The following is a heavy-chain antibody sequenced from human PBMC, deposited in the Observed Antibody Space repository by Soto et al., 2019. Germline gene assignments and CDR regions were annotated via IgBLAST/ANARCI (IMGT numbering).Heavy chain of an antibody. Sequence: QVQLVESGGGVVQPGTSLTLSCAASGFTFSNYAMHWVRQAPGKGLEWVAAMSFDGTRYYADSVKGRSTISRESARNTVFLQTSGLRVDDTALYYCTRGRPLPSMNTGDEPLDIWGQGTMVTVSS. CDR1: GFTFSNYA. CDR3: TRGRPLPSMNTGDEPLDI. V-gene: IGHV3-30*03. J-gene: IGHJ3*02. D-gene: IGHD3-16*01. CDR2: MSFDGTR.